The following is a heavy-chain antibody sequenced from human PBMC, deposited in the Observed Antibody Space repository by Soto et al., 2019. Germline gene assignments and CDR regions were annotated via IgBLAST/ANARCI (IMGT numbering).Heavy chain of an antibody. Sequence: QVHLQQWGAGLLKPSETLSLTCAVNGGAFNGYYWTWIRQSPGKGLQWIGEINHSGTVDYNPSLKSRVTFSIDTSKKQISLTLTSVTAADTAVYYCARAGDALVRGRIGGFDYWGQGTLVTVSS. CDR2: INHSGTV. J-gene: IGHJ4*02. V-gene: IGHV4-34*01. D-gene: IGHD3-10*01. CDR3: ARAGDALVRGRIGGFDY. CDR1: GGAFNGYY.